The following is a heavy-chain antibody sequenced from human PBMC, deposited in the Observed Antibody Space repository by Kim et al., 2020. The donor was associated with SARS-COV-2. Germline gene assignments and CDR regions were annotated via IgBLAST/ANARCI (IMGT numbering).Heavy chain of an antibody. D-gene: IGHD1-1*01. CDR2: IKYDGSAE. Sequence: GGSLRPSCAASGLTFKNYWMTWVRQAPGTGLEWVASIKYDGSAEFYVDSVRGRFTISRDNAKDSVYLQLSSLRAEDTAVYYCAKGTNMDVWGQGTTVTVSS. V-gene: IGHV3-7*03. CDR1: GLTFKNYW. CDR3: AKGTNMDV. J-gene: IGHJ6*02.